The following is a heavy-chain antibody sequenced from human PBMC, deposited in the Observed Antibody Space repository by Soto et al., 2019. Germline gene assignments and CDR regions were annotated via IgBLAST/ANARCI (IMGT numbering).Heavy chain of an antibody. CDR2: IIPMLGMS. D-gene: IGHD3-10*01. J-gene: IGHJ4*02. CDR1: GDTFNFYT. V-gene: IGHV1-69*02. Sequence: QVQLVQSGAEVKKPGSSVKVSCKASGDTFNFYTISWVRQAPGQGLEWMGRIIPMLGMSNYAQKFQDRVTIIAVKSTSTAYMQLSSLRSEDTAIYYCATSYGSGSRPFDYWGQGTLVTVSS. CDR3: ATSYGSGSRPFDY.